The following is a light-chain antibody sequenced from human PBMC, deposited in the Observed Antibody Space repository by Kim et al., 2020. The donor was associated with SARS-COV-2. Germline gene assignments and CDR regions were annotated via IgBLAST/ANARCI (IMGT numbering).Light chain of an antibody. CDR2: TSN. V-gene: IGLV1-44*01. J-gene: IGLJ2*01. CDR1: RPNIVKNT. CDR3: AAWDDSLNGQV. Sequence: GQSSNISGSGSRPNIVKNTVNCYQQVPGTAPKLLIHTSNHRPSGAPGRFSGSQSGSSASLAISGLLSEDEADYYCAAWDDSLNGQVFGGGTQLTVL.